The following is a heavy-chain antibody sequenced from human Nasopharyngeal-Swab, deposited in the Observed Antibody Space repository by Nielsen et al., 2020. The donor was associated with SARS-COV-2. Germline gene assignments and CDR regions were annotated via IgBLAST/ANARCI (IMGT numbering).Heavy chain of an antibody. CDR1: GFTFSDYY. Sequence: GGSLRLSCAASGFTFSDYYMSWIRQAPGQGLELVSYISSSGSTIYYADSVKGRFTISRDNAKNSLYLQMNNLRAEDTAIYYCAKDRDSGDDSEEYYHYYGMDVWGQGAPVTVSS. D-gene: IGHD5-12*01. CDR3: AKDRDSGDDSEEYYHYYGMDV. CDR2: ISSSGSTI. J-gene: IGHJ6*02. V-gene: IGHV3-11*01.